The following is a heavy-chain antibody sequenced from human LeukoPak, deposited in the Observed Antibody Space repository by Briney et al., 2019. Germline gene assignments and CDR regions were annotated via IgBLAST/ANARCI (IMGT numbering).Heavy chain of an antibody. CDR2: IIPIFGTA. V-gene: IGHV1-69*13. J-gene: IGHJ6*03. CDR1: GGTFSSYA. Sequence: SVKVSCKASGGTFSSYAISWVRQAPGQGLEWMGGIIPIFGTANYAQKCQGRVTITADESTSTAYMELSSLRSEDTAVYYCATKGSYSNYTIDYYYYYYMDVWGKGTTVTVSS. D-gene: IGHD4-11*01. CDR3: ATKGSYSNYTIDYYYYYYMDV.